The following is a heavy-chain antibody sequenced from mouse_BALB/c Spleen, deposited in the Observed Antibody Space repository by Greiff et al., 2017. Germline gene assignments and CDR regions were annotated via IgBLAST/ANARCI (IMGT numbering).Heavy chain of an antibody. CDR1: GFNIKDTY. Sequence: VQLQQSGAELVKPGASVKLSCTASGFNIKDTYMHWVKQRPEQGLEWIGRIDPANGNTKYDPKFQGKATITADTSSNTAYLQLSSLTSEDTAVYYCARSDGTGYLDYGGQGTTLTVSS. V-gene: IGHV14-3*02. J-gene: IGHJ2*01. CDR2: IDPANGNT. CDR3: ARSDGTGYLDY. D-gene: IGHD4-1*01.